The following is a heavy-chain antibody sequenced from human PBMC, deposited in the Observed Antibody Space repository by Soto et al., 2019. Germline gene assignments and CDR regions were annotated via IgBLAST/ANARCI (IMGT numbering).Heavy chain of an antibody. V-gene: IGHV4-39*01. J-gene: IGHJ4*01. Sequence: SETLSLTCTVSGASVRSRTNYWGWIRQPPGKGLEWIGSIYYSGTTYYNPSLKSRVTISVATSKNQFSLKLTSVTAADTAVYYCASDLTGYAYFDYWGHGTLVTVS. CDR1: GASVRSRTNY. CDR3: ASDLTGYAYFDY. CDR2: IYYSGTT. D-gene: IGHD3-9*01.